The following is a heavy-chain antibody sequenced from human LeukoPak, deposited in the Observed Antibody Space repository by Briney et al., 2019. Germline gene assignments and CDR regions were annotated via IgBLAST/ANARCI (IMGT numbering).Heavy chain of an antibody. D-gene: IGHD2-21*02. CDR3: ARVVRGVVTSNWFDP. J-gene: IGHJ5*02. V-gene: IGHV4-59*01. Sequence: PSETLSLTCTVSGDSLNTYYWTWIRQPPGKELEWIGFVASSGTSNYNPSLKSRVSMSIDTSKNQFSLALTSVTPADTAVYYCARVVRGVVTSNWFDPWGQGTLVSVSS. CDR1: GDSLNTYY. CDR2: VASSGTS.